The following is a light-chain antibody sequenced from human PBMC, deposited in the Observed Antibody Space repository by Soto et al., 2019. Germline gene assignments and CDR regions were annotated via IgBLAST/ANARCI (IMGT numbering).Light chain of an antibody. CDR3: AAWDDSLSDVL. Sequence: QAVVTQPPSASGTPGQRVTISCSGGSSNIGSNYVYWYQQLPGTAPKLLIYSNDQRPSGVSGRFSGSKSGTSASLAISGLRSEDEADYYCAAWDDSLSDVLFGGGTKLTVL. CDR1: SSNIGSNY. V-gene: IGLV1-47*01. CDR2: SND. J-gene: IGLJ2*01.